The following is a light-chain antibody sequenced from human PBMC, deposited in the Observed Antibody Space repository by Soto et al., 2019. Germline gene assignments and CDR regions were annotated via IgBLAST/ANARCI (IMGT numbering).Light chain of an antibody. J-gene: IGLJ1*01. CDR2: DVS. V-gene: IGLV2-14*03. CDR1: SSDVGAYNF. CDR3: SSYTSSSTRV. Sequence: QSALTQPASVSGSPGPSITISCTGTSSDVGAYNFVSWYQQHPGKDPKLMIFDVSSRPSGVSDRFSGSKSGNTASLTISGLQAEDEGDYYCSSYTSSSTRVFGSGTKLTVL.